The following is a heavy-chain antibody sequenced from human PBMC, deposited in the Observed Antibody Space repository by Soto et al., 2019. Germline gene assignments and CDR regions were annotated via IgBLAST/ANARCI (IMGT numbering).Heavy chain of an antibody. D-gene: IGHD3-22*01. J-gene: IGHJ4*02. CDR2: IIPMFGKA. V-gene: IGHV1-69*01. CDR1: GGTFSRYA. Sequence: QVQLVQSGAEVKKPGSSVKVSCKASGGTFSRYAISWVRQAPGQGLEWMGGIIPMFGKANYAQKFQGRVTITADESTSTGYMELRSLISEDTAVYYCARDGNLYDTSGYYYLYWGQGTLVTVSS. CDR3: ARDGNLYDTSGYYYLY.